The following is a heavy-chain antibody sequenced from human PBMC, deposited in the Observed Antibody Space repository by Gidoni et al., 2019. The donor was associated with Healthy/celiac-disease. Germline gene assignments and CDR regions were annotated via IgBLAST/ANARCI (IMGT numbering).Heavy chain of an antibody. CDR3: ARNVVVVAATLGMDV. Sequence: QVQLVQSGAEVKKPGASVKVYCKASGYNFTSYDINWVRQATGQGLEWMGWMNPNSGNTGYAQKVQGRVTMTRNTSISTAYMELSSLRSEETAVDYCARNVVVVAATLGMDVWGKGTTVTVSS. CDR2: MNPNSGNT. J-gene: IGHJ6*04. V-gene: IGHV1-8*01. CDR1: GYNFTSYD. D-gene: IGHD2-15*01.